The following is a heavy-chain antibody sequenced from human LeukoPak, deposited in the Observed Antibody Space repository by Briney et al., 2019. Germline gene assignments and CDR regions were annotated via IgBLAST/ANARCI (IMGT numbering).Heavy chain of an antibody. Sequence: SETLSLTCAVYGGSFSGYYWSWIRQPPGKGLEWIGEINHSGSTNYNPSLKSRVTISVDTSKNQFSLKLSSVTAADTAVYYCARLTAYSSSWYRWNWFDPWGQGTLVTVSS. CDR1: GGSFSGYY. V-gene: IGHV4-34*01. D-gene: IGHD6-13*01. CDR2: INHSGST. CDR3: ARLTAYSSSWYRWNWFDP. J-gene: IGHJ5*02.